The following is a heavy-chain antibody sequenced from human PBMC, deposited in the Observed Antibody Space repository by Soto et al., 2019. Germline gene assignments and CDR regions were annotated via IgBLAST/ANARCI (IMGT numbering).Heavy chain of an antibody. Sequence: EVQLVESGGGLVKPGGSLRLSCAASGFTFSSYSMNWVRQAPGKGLEWVSSISSSSSYIYYAGSVKGRFTISRDNAKNSLYLQMNSLGAEDTAVYYCARIKADYYGSGRYYKGRIYDMDVWGQGGTVTVSS. CDR3: ARIKADYYGSGRYYKGRIYDMDV. CDR1: GFTFSSYS. CDR2: ISSSSSYI. D-gene: IGHD3-10*01. J-gene: IGHJ6*02. V-gene: IGHV3-21*01.